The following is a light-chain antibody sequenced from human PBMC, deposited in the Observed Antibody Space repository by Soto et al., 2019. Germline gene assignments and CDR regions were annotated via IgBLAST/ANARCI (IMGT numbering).Light chain of an antibody. CDR3: QQYSAWPLT. V-gene: IGKV3-15*01. J-gene: IGKJ4*01. Sequence: EIVMTQSPAILSVSPGERATLFCRASQSVRSNFLAWYQHKPGQAPRLLIHGASTRATGVPARFSGSASETECTLTISSLQSEDFAVYYCQQYSAWPLTFGGGTKVEIK. CDR2: GAS. CDR1: QSVRSN.